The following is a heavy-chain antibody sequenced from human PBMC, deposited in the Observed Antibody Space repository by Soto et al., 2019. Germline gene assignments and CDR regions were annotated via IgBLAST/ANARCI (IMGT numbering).Heavy chain of an antibody. Sequence: EVQLLESGGGLVQPGGSLRLSCAASGFPFSTYALNWVRQAPGKGLEWVSTITNSGGITYYADSVKGRFTISRDNSQNTLDLQMNSLRAEDTAIYYCAKDRSGTPADAFDIWGQGTIVPVSS. CDR1: GFPFSTYA. CDR3: AKDRSGTPADAFDI. CDR2: ITNSGGIT. D-gene: IGHD1-1*01. J-gene: IGHJ3*02. V-gene: IGHV3-23*01.